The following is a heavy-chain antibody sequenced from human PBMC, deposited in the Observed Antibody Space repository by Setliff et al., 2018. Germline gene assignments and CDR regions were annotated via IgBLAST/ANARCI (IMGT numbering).Heavy chain of an antibody. V-gene: IGHV4-34*01. D-gene: IGHD3-10*01. Sequence: PSETLSLTCTVYGGSFSDYYWGWIRQPPGKGLEWIAEINHSGSTNYNPSLKSRVTISVDTSRNQFSLKLSSVTAADTAVYYCARHLLVQGTYHFDYWGQGSPVTVSS. CDR3: ARHLLVQGTYHFDY. CDR2: INHSGST. J-gene: IGHJ4*02. CDR1: GGSFSDYY.